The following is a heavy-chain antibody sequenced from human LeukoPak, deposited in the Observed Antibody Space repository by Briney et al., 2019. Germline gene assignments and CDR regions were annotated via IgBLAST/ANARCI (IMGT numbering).Heavy chain of an antibody. J-gene: IGHJ3*02. CDR3: ARVSSTIPRAFDI. V-gene: IGHV4-61*08. Sequence: SETLSLTCTVSGGSISSGGYYWSWLRQHPGKGLEWIGYIYYSGSTNYNPPLKSRVTISVDTSKNQFSLKLSSVTAADTAVYYCARVSSTIPRAFDIWGQGTMVTVSS. D-gene: IGHD6-13*01. CDR1: GGSISSGGYY. CDR2: IYYSGST.